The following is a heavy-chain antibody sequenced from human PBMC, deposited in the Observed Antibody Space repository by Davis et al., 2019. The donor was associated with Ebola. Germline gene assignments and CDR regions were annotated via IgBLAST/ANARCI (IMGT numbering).Heavy chain of an antibody. CDR1: GYIFTSND. J-gene: IGHJ4*02. D-gene: IGHD1-26*01. Sequence: AASVKVSCKASGYIFTSNDINWVRQATGQGLEWMGWMNPDSGNTGYAQKFQGRITMTRNISISTAYMELSSLRSEDTAVYYCARRVGARSGFDYWGQGTLVTVSS. V-gene: IGHV1-8*01. CDR2: MNPDSGNT. CDR3: ARRVGARSGFDY.